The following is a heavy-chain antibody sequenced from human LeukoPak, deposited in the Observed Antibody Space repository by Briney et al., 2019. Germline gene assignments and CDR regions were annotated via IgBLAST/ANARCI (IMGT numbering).Heavy chain of an antibody. J-gene: IGHJ4*02. CDR1: GFTFSTHV. Sequence: GGSLRLSCAASGFTFSTHVMRWVRQAPGKGLEWVSSINDDGGYTYYADSVKGRFTVSRENSKNTLYLQMNSLRVEETGIYFCVKSRLRGGGDDYWGQGTLVTVSS. D-gene: IGHD3-16*01. CDR3: VKSRLRGGGDDY. V-gene: IGHV3-23*01. CDR2: INDDGGYT.